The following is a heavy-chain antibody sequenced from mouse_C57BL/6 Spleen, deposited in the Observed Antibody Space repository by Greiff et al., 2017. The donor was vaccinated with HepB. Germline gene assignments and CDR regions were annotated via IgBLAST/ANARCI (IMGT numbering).Heavy chain of an antibody. Sequence: VQLQQSGAELVRPGASVKLSCTASGFNIKDYYMHWVKQRPEQGLEWIGRIDPEDGDTEYAPKFQGKATMTADTCSNTAYLRLSSLTSEDTAVYCCTSYYSSSPWYFDVWGTGTTVTVSS. V-gene: IGHV14-1*01. D-gene: IGHD1-1*01. CDR3: TSYYSSSPWYFDV. CDR2: IDPEDGDT. J-gene: IGHJ1*03. CDR1: GFNIKDYY.